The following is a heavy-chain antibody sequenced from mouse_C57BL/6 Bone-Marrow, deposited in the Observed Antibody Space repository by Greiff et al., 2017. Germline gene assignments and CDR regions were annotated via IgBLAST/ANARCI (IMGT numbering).Heavy chain of an antibody. CDR2: IDPENGDT. D-gene: IGHD1-1*01. CDR1: GFNIKDDY. CDR3: TPITTVVADWYFDV. Sequence: VQLQQSGAELVRPGASVKLSCTASGFNIKDDYMHWVKQRPEQGLEWIGWIDPENGDTEYASKFQGKATITAATSSNTAYLQLSSLTSEDTAVYYWTPITTVVADWYFDVWGTGTTVTVSS. J-gene: IGHJ1*03. V-gene: IGHV14-4*01.